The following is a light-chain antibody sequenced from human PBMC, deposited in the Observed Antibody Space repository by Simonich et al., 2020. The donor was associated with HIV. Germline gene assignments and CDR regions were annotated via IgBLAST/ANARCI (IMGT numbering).Light chain of an antibody. CDR1: QNVSSN. CDR2: GAS. J-gene: IGKJ4*01. Sequence: EILLTQSQATLSVSPGERVPLSFRAIQNVSSNLTLYQQKPGQAPRLLIYGASTRATGFPARFSGSGSGKEFTLTINSLQSEDFALYYCQQYYNWPLTFGGGTKVEI. V-gene: IGKV3-15*01. CDR3: QQYYNWPLT.